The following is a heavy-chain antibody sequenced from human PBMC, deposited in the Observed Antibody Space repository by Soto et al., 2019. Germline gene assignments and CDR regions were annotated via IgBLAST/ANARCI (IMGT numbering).Heavy chain of an antibody. D-gene: IGHD3-10*01. CDR1: GFTFSSYA. J-gene: IGHJ3*01. Sequence: EVQLLDSGGGLVQPGGSLRLSCAASGFTFSSYAMSWVRQAPGKGLEWVSSISGSGGGTSYADSVKGRFTISRDNSDRTLSPTMNTPISEDTPVKYWTNSRGSGSYFTTYDAFDFWGQGTMVTVSS. V-gene: IGHV3-23*01. CDR3: TNSRGSGSYFTTYDAFDF. CDR2: ISGSGGGT.